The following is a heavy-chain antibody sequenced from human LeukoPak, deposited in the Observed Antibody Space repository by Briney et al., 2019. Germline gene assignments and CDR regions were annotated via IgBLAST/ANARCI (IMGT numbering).Heavy chain of an antibody. Sequence: GSLRLSCAASGFTFSSYSMNWVRQAPGKGLEWVSSISSSSSYIYYADSVKGRFTISRDNAKNSLYLQMNSLRAEDTAVYYCARDPRFDAFDIWGQGTMVTVSS. CDR1: GFTFSSYS. CDR2: ISSSSSYI. CDR3: ARDPRFDAFDI. J-gene: IGHJ3*02. V-gene: IGHV3-21*01.